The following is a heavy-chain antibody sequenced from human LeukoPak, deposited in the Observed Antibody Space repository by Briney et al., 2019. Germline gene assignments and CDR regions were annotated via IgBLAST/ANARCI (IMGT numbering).Heavy chain of an antibody. D-gene: IGHD2-15*01. CDR2: IYTSGST. V-gene: IGHV4-4*07. J-gene: IGHJ5*02. CDR3: ARDGRAYCSGGSCLNWFDP. Sequence: SETLSLTCTVSGGSISSYYWSWIRQPAGKGLEWIGRIYTSGSTNYNPSLKSRVTMSVDTSKNQFSLKLSSVTAADTAVYYCARDGRAYCSGGSCLNWFDPWGQGTLVTVSS. CDR1: GGSISSYY.